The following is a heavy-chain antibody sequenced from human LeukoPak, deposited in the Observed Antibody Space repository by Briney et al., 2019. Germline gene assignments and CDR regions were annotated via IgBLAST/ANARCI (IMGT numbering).Heavy chain of an antibody. CDR1: GFTFSSYA. Sequence: PGGSLRLSCAASGFTFSSYAMSWVRQAPGKGLEWVSSLSGSGGNTYYADSVKGRFTISRDNSKNTLYLQMNSLRAEDTAVYYCAKDGTSSGYFQRYDYWGRGTLVTVSS. CDR2: LSGSGGNT. J-gene: IGHJ4*02. CDR3: AKDGTSSGYFQRYDY. V-gene: IGHV3-23*01. D-gene: IGHD3-22*01.